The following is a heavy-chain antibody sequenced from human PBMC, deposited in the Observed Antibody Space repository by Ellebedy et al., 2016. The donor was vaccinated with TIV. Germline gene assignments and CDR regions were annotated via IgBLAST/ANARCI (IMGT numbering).Heavy chain of an antibody. CDR1: GFTFSNYW. V-gene: IGHV3-74*01. CDR2: TDNDGNNT. CDR3: ARDKPHNWFDP. J-gene: IGHJ5*02. Sequence: GESLKISCVASGFTFSNYWMHWVRQAPGKGLVWVSRTDNDGNNTIYADSVRCRFTVSRDNAKNTLYLEMNSLRDEDTAMYYCARDKPHNWFDPWGQGTLVTVSS.